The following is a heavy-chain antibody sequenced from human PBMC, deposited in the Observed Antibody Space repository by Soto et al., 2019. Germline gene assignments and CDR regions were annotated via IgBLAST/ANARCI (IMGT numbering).Heavy chain of an antibody. CDR1: GFTFSSSA. CDR2: IVVGSGNT. V-gene: IGHV1-58*01. CDR3: APSPNYYDSSGYSPN. Sequence: VNVSCKASGFTFSSSAVQWVRQARGQSLEWIGWIVVGSGNTNYAQKFQERVTITRDMSTSTAYMELSSLRSEDTAVYYCAPSPNYYDSSGYSPNWGQGTLVTVSS. J-gene: IGHJ4*02. D-gene: IGHD3-22*01.